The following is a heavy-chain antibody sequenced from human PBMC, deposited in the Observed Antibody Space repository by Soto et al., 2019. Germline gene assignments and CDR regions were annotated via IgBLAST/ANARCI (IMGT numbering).Heavy chain of an antibody. CDR1: GSSSSSDTYY. CDR2: IYYSGST. V-gene: IGHV4-39*01. D-gene: IGHD1-26*01. Sequence: SETLSLTRTLSGSSSSSDTYYSGWIRRPPGKGLEWIGTIYYSGSTYYNPSLKSRATISVDTSKNQFSLNLSSVTATDTAVYFCARHPVVGSTYYFDFWGQGTLVTVSS. J-gene: IGHJ4*02. CDR3: ARHPVVGSTYYFDF.